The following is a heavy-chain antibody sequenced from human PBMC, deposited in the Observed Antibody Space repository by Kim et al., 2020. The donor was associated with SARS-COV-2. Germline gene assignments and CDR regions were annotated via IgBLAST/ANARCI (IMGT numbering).Heavy chain of an antibody. D-gene: IGHD3-10*01. J-gene: IGHJ6*02. V-gene: IGHV3-23*01. CDR1: GFTFSSYA. CDR2: ISGSGGST. Sequence: GGSLRLSCAASGFTFSSYAMSWVRQAPGKGLEWVSAISGSGGSTYYADSVKGRFTISRDNSKNTLYLQMNSLRAEDTAVYYCAKDLGSGSFVGYYYGMDVWGQGTTVTVSS. CDR3: AKDLGSGSFVGYYYGMDV.